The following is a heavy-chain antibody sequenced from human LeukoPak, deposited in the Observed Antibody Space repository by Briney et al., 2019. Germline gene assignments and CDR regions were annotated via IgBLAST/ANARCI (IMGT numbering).Heavy chain of an antibody. CDR3: TNPGRFGTSGYYPFDY. CDR2: ISGSGGST. CDR1: GFTFSSYA. Sequence: GGSLRLSCAASGFTFSSYAMSWVRQAPGKGLEWVSAISGSGGSTYYADSVKGRFTISRDNAKNTLYLQMNSLRVEDTAVYYCTNPGRFGTSGYYPFDYWGQGTLVTVSS. D-gene: IGHD3-22*01. V-gene: IGHV3-23*01. J-gene: IGHJ4*02.